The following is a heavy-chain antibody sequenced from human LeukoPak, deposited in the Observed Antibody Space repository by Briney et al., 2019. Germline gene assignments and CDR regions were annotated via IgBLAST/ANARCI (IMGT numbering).Heavy chain of an antibody. J-gene: IGHJ4*02. CDR2: INHSGRT. CDR1: GGSFSGYY. CDR3: AIDPASANYGSGSYSSFSDY. V-gene: IGHV4-34*01. Sequence: SETLSLTCAVYGGSFSGYYWSWIRQPPGKGLEWIGEINHSGRTNYNPSLKSRVTISVDSSKNQFSLRLSFVTAADTAVYYCAIDPASANYGSGSYSSFSDYWGQGTLVTVSS. D-gene: IGHD3-10*01.